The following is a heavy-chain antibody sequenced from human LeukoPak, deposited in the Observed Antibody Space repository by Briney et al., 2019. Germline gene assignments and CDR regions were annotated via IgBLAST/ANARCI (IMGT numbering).Heavy chain of an antibody. V-gene: IGHV3-21*04. Sequence: GGSLRLSCAGSGFALKSYSLTWVRQAPGKGLEWVSSISSTSAYIHYADSVKGRFTISRDNAKNTVSLQMNNLRAEDTAVYYCAKSDCGSDGCKLLNYWGQGTLVIASS. D-gene: IGHD3-10*01. CDR1: GFALKSYS. CDR2: ISSTSAYI. CDR3: AKSDCGSDGCKLLNY. J-gene: IGHJ4*02.